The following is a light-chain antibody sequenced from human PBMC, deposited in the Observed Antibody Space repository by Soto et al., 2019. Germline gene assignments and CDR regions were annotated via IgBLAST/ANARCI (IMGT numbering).Light chain of an antibody. V-gene: IGKV3-20*01. Sequence: EIVLTQSPGTLSLSPGERATLSCRASQSVSSSQLAWYQEKPGQAPRLLIYGASSRATGIPDRFSGGGSGTDFTLTISRLEPEDFAVYYCQVSGRSALYTFGQGTRLEVK. CDR1: QSVSSSQ. CDR3: QVSGRSALYT. CDR2: GAS. J-gene: IGKJ2*01.